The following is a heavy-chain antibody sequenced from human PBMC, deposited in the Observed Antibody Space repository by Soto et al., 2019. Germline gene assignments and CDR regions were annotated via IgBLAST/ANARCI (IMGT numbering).Heavy chain of an antibody. CDR2: INWKSDI. Sequence: SLKISCAVSGFTFDDNAMHWVRQAPEKGLEWVSGINWKSDIGYADSVKGRFTISRDNAKNSLYLEMNSLGAEDTAVYYCARESEDLTSNFDYWGQGTLVTVSS. CDR1: GFTFDDNA. J-gene: IGHJ4*02. CDR3: ARESEDLTSNFDY. V-gene: IGHV3-9*01.